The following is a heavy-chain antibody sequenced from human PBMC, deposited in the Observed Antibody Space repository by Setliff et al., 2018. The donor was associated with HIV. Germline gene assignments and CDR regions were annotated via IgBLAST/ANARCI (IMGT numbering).Heavy chain of an antibody. D-gene: IGHD1-26*01. J-gene: IGHJ3*02. V-gene: IGHV3-23*01. CDR3: AKERGMVGTKDDALDI. CDR2: ISGSGSTP. CDR1: GLTFKNCA. Sequence: SGGSLRLSCAASGLTFKNCAMSWVRQTPGKGLEWVSAISGSGSTPYYSDSVRGRFTISRDNSKNTLYLQMDSPRPEDTAVYFCAKERGMVGTKDDALDIWGQGTMVTVSS.